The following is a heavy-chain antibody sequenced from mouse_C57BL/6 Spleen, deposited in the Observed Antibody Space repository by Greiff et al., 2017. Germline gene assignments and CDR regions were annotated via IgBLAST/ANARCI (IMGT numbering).Heavy chain of an antibody. Sequence: EVQLQQSGPGMVKPSQSLSLTCTVTGYSITSGYDWHWIRHFPGNKLEWMGYISYSGSTNYNPSLKSRITLTHDTSKNHFFLKLNSVTTEDTATYYCARDGGLRPYYAMDYWGQGTSVTVSS. CDR2: ISYSGST. V-gene: IGHV3-1*01. D-gene: IGHD2-4*01. J-gene: IGHJ4*01. CDR3: ARDGGLRPYYAMDY. CDR1: GYSITSGYD.